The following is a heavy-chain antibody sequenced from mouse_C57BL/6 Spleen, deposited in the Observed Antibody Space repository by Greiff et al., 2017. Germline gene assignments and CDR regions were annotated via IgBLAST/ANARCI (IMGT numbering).Heavy chain of an antibody. CDR1: GYTFTDYN. V-gene: IGHV1-22*01. D-gene: IGHD1-1*01. J-gene: IGHJ2*01. CDR2: INPNNGGT. Sequence: VQLQQSGPELVKPGASVKMSCKAYGYTFTDYNMHWVKQSHGKSLEWIGYINPNNGGTSYNQKFKGKATLTVNKSSSTAYMELRSLTSEDSAVYYCAKESYYGSSYGYWGQGTTLTVSS. CDR3: AKESYYGSSYGY.